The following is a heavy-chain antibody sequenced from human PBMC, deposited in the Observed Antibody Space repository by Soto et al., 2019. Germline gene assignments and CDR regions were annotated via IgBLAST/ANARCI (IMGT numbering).Heavy chain of an antibody. D-gene: IGHD1-26*01. J-gene: IGHJ4*02. CDR1: NFSISSGYY. CDR2: IYRSGTT. V-gene: IGHV4-38-2*01. Sequence: SETLSLTCVVSNFSISSGYYWGWIRQSPGKGLEWIASIYRSGTTSYNPSLKSRVTISVDTSKNQFSLMLTAVTAADTAVYYCARTHSGSYYSVFNYWGRGSLVTVSS. CDR3: ARTHSGSYYSVFNY.